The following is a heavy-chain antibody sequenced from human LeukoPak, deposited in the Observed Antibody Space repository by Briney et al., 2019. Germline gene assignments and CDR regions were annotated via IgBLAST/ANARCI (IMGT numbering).Heavy chain of an antibody. CDR1: GGSISSNY. Sequence: SETLSLTCTVSGGSISSNYGSRIRQPPGQGREWIGFSYIRATTNYNPSLKSRVPTSVETSNNRFSMKLSSVTAAEPAVYYCAAHGDSKLDPWGQGTLVTASS. CDR2: SYIRATT. V-gene: IGHV4-4*09. CDR3: AAHGDSKLDP. J-gene: IGHJ5*02. D-gene: IGHD2-21*01.